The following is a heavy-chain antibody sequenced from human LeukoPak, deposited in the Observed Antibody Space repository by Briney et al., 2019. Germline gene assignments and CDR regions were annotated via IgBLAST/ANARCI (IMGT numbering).Heavy chain of an antibody. CDR3: AREGLTMVRGVIGTQAFDI. J-gene: IGHJ3*02. V-gene: IGHV4-38-2*02. CDR2: IYHSGST. Sequence: SETLSLTCTVSGYSISSGYYWGWIRQPPGKGLEWIGSIYHSGSTYYNPSLKSRVTISVDTSKNQFSLKLSSVTAADTAVYYCAREGLTMVRGVIGTQAFDIWGQGTMVTVSS. CDR1: GYSISSGYY. D-gene: IGHD3-10*01.